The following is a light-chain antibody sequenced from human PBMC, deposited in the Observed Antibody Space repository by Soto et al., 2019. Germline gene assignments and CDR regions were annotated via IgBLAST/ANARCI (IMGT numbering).Light chain of an antibody. V-gene: IGKV3-20*01. CDR2: GAS. CDR1: QSVSSNY. J-gene: IGKJ2*01. CDR3: QPYGTTAYT. Sequence: EIVLTQSPGTLSLSPGERATLSCRASQSVSSNYLAWYQQKPGQAPRLLIYGASSRATGILDRFSGSGSGTDFTLTISRRESADSEVYYSQPYGTTAYTFGQGTTLEIK.